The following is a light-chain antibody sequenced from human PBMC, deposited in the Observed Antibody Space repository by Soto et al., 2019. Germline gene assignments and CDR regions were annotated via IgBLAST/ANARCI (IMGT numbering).Light chain of an antibody. CDR3: QHYNSYSEA. CDR2: KAS. V-gene: IGKV1-5*03. Sequence: DIQMTQTPSTLSGSVGDRVTITCRASQTISSWLAWYQQKPGKAPKLLIYKASTFKSGVPSRISGGGSGTEFTCSISSLQPDDLASYYCQHYNSYSEAFGQGTKVDIK. J-gene: IGKJ1*01. CDR1: QTISSW.